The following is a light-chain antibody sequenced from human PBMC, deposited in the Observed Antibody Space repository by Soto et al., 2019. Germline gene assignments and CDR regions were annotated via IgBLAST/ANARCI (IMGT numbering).Light chain of an antibody. CDR3: SSYTSSSTYV. J-gene: IGLJ1*01. CDR1: SSDVGGYNY. V-gene: IGLV2-14*01. CDR2: DVS. Sequence: QSVLTQPASVSGSPGQSITISCTGTSSDVGGYNYVSWYQQHPGKANKLMIYDVSNRPSGVSNRFSGSKSGNTASLTISGLQAEDEADYYCSSYTSSSTYVFGTGTKVTV.